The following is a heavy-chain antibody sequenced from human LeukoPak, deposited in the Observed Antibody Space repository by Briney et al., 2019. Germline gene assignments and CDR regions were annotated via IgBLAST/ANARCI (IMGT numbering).Heavy chain of an antibody. CDR2: IIPIFGTA. CDR3: ARAYGSLTNYFDY. D-gene: IGHD1-1*01. V-gene: IGHV1-69*13. CDR1: GGTFSSYA. Sequence: AASVKVSCKASGGTFSSYAISWVRQAPGQGLEWMGGIIPIFGTANYAQKFQGRVTITADESTSTAYMELSSLRSEDTAVYYCARAYGSLTNYFDYWGQGTLVTVSS. J-gene: IGHJ4*02.